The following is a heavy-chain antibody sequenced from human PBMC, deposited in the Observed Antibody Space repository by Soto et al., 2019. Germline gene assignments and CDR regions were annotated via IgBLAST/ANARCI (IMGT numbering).Heavy chain of an antibody. CDR2: ISGSGGST. Sequence: EVQLLESGGGLVQPGGSLRLSCAASGFTFSSYAMSWVRQAPGKGLEWVSAISGSGGSTYYADSVKGRFTIPRDNSKNTLYLQMNSLRAEDTAVYYCAKKLETYYDFWSGYPNMDVWGKGTTVTVSS. CDR3: AKKLETYYDFWSGYPNMDV. V-gene: IGHV3-23*01. J-gene: IGHJ6*03. CDR1: GFTFSSYA. D-gene: IGHD3-3*01.